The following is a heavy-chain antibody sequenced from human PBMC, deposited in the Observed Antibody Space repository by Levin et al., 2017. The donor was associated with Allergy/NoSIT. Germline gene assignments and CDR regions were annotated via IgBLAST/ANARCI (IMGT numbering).Heavy chain of an antibody. D-gene: IGHD2-8*02. V-gene: IGHV3-33*01. CDR1: GFTFSSYG. Sequence: GGSLRLSCAASGFTFSSYGMHWVRQAPGKGLEWVAVIWYDRSNKYYADSVKGRFTISRDNSKNSLYLQMNSLRAEDTAVYYCARDRYCTGGVCAMGDYWGQGTLVTVSS. J-gene: IGHJ4*02. CDR2: IWYDRSNK. CDR3: ARDRYCTGGVCAMGDY.